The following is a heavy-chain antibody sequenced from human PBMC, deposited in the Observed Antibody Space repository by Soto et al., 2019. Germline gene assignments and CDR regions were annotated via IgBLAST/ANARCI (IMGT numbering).Heavy chain of an antibody. CDR1: GFTFSSYA. CDR3: ARDSRFGEPIALFDY. CDR2: ISYDGSNK. V-gene: IGHV3-30-3*01. D-gene: IGHD3-10*01. J-gene: IGHJ4*02. Sequence: HPGGSLRLSCAASGFTFSSYAMHWVRQAPGKGLEWVAVISYDGSNKYYADSVKGRFTTSRDNSKNTLYLQMNSLRAEDTAVYYCARDSRFGEPIALFDYWGQGTLVTVSS.